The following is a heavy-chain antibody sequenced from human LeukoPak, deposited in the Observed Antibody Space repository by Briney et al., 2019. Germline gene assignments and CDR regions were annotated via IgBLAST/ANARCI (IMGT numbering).Heavy chain of an antibody. CDR1: GGSITSYY. D-gene: IGHD1-14*01. J-gene: IGHJ6*03. CDR2: IYYSGST. V-gene: IGHV4-59*01. CDR3: ARGGGLNHYYYYMDV. Sequence: PSETLSLTCTVSGGSITSYYWSWIRQPPGKGLEWIGYIYYSGSTNYNPSLKSRVTISVDTSKNQFSLKLSSVTAADTAVYYCARGGGLNHYYYYMDVWGKGTTVTVSS.